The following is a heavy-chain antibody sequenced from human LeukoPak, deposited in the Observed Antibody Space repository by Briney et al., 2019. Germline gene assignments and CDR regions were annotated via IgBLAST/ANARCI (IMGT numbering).Heavy chain of an antibody. CDR1: GYTFTSYD. J-gene: IGHJ4*02. V-gene: IGHV1-8*01. D-gene: IGHD3-16*02. Sequence: ASVKVSCKASGYTFTSYDINWVRQATGQGLEWMGWMNPNSGNTGYAQKFQGRVTMTRNTSISTAYMELSSLRSEDTAMYYCARVRVITFGGVIVPLGYWGQGTLVTVSS. CDR2: MNPNSGNT. CDR3: ARVRVITFGGVIVPLGY.